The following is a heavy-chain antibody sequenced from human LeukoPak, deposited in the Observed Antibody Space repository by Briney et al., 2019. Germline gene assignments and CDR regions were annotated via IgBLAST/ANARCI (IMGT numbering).Heavy chain of an antibody. CDR3: TTDLTLYYGSAVEPLPT. V-gene: IGHV3-15*01. CDR2: IKSKTDGGTT. CDR1: GFTFSNAW. J-gene: IGHJ5*02. Sequence: RGSLRLSCPASGFTFSNAWMSWVRQAPGKGREWVGRIKSKTDGGTTDYAAPVKGRFTISRDDSKNTLYLQMNSLKTEDTAVYYCTTDLTLYYGSAVEPLPTWGQGNLVTVSS. D-gene: IGHD3-10*01.